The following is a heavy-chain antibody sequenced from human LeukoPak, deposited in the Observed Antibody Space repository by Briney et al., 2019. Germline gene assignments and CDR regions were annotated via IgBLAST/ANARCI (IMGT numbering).Heavy chain of an antibody. D-gene: IGHD5-18*01. Sequence: SETLSLTCTVSGDSFSSGGYYWSWIRLHPGKGLEWIACIYYGGRTHYDPSLKSRVIISMDTSNNTCSLRLNSVTAADTAVYYCARGGVSGFNYRFSGTFDLWGQGTMVTVSS. CDR1: GDSFSSGGYY. J-gene: IGHJ3*01. V-gene: IGHV4-31*03. CDR2: IYYGGRT. CDR3: ARGGVSGFNYRFSGTFDL.